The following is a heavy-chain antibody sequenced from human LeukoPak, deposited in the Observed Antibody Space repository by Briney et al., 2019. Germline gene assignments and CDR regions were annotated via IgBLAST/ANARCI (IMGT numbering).Heavy chain of an antibody. CDR3: ARRRVDYYYGMDV. D-gene: IGHD5/OR15-5a*01. CDR2: IYYSGST. J-gene: IGHJ6*02. CDR1: GGSISSSSYY. V-gene: IGHV4-39*07. Sequence: SETLSLTCTVSGGSISSSSYYWGWIRQPPGKGLEWIGSIYYSGSTYYNPSLKSRVTISVDTSKKQFSLKLSSVTAADTAVYYCARRRVDYYYGMDVWGQGTTVIVSS.